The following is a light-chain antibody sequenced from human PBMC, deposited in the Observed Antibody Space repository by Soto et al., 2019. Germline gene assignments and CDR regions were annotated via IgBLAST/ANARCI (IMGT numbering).Light chain of an antibody. V-gene: IGKV3-15*01. CDR3: QQYHDWPPLT. CDR1: QSISSN. J-gene: IGKJ4*02. Sequence: EIVMTQSPATLSVSPGQRVTLSCRASQSISSNLAWYQQKPGQPPRLLFYSASARATGTSARFSASGSGTEFSLTLSSLQSEDVAIYYCQQYHDWPPLTFGGGTKIQLK. CDR2: SAS.